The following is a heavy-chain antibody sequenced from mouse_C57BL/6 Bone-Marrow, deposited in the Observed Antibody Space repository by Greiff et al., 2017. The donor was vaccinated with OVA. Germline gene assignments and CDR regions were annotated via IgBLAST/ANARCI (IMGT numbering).Heavy chain of an antibody. CDR1: GYTFTSYW. Sequence: QVQLQQPGAELVMPGASVKLSCKASGYTFTSYWMHWVKQRPGQGLEWIGEIDPSDSYTNYNQKFKGKSTLTVDKSSSTAYIQLSSLTSEDSAVYYCARINWAFDYWGQGTTLTVSS. J-gene: IGHJ2*01. D-gene: IGHD4-1*01. CDR3: ARINWAFDY. V-gene: IGHV1-69*01. CDR2: IDPSDSYT.